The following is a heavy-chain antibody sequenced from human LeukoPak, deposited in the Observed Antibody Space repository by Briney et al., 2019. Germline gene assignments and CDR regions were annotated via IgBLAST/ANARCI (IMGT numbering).Heavy chain of an antibody. CDR1: GFTVSNNY. D-gene: IGHD1-26*01. Sequence: PGGSLRLSCAASGFTVSNNYMSWVRQAPGKGLEWVSVVYGGGSTYYADSVKGRFTISRDNSKNTLYLQMYSLRTEDTAVYYCAKANPLIVGARAGGPINFWGQGTMVTVSS. CDR2: VYGGGST. V-gene: IGHV3-53*05. J-gene: IGHJ3*01. CDR3: AKANPLIVGARAGGPINF.